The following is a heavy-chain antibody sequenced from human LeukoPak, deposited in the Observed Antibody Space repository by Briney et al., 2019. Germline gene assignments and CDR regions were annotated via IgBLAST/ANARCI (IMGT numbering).Heavy chain of an antibody. D-gene: IGHD6-19*01. J-gene: IGHJ5*02. Sequence: SETLPLTCTVSGGSISSYYWSWIRQPAGKGLEWIGRIYTSGSTNYNPSLKSRVTMSVDTSKNQFSLKLSSVTAADTAVYYCARVTSLYSSGWYWFDPWGQGTLVTVSS. CDR1: GGSISSYY. V-gene: IGHV4-4*07. CDR3: ARVTSLYSSGWYWFDP. CDR2: IYTSGST.